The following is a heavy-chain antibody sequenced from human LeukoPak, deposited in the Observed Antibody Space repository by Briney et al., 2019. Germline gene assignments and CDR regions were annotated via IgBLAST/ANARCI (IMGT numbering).Heavy chain of an antibody. CDR1: GYQFISYT. CDR3: ARVAGFGERGMDV. J-gene: IGHJ6*02. V-gene: IGHV7-4-1*02. CDR2: INTKTANP. Sequence: ASVKISCKASGYQFISYTMSWVRQAPGQGLEWMGWINTKTANPTYAQDFTGRFVFSLDTSVSTAYLQISGLKAGDTAVYYCARVAGFGERGMDVWGQGTTVTVSS. D-gene: IGHD3-10*01.